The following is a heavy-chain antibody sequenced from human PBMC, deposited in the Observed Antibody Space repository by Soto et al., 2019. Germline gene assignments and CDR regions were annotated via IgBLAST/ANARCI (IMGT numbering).Heavy chain of an antibody. V-gene: IGHV3-23*01. D-gene: IGHD3-22*01. Sequence: GGSLRLSCAASGFTFSSYAMSWVRQAPGKGLEWVSGISAGGDSRYYADSVKGRFTISRDNSKNTLYLQMNGLRAEDTAVYYCAKVRAYYFDSSGHLDYWGQGALVTVSS. CDR3: AKVRAYYFDSSGHLDY. CDR1: GFTFSSYA. J-gene: IGHJ4*02. CDR2: ISAGGDSR.